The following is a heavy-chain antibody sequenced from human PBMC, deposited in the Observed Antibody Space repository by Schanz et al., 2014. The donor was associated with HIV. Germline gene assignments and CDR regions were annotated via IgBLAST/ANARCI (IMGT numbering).Heavy chain of an antibody. J-gene: IGHJ4*02. D-gene: IGHD3-22*01. CDR1: GFTFSLYT. V-gene: IGHV3-21*01. CDR2: ISRSSISV. Sequence: EVQLVESGGGLVKPGGSLRLSCAASGFTFSLYTMNWVRQAPGKGLESVSSISRSSISVSYADSVKGRFTISRDNAKNSLYLQMNSLRVEDTAVYFCARFYSDPSGYHHFDYWGQGTLVTVSA. CDR3: ARFYSDPSGYHHFDY.